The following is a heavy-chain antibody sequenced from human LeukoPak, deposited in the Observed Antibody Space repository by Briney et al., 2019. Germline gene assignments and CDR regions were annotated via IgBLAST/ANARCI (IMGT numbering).Heavy chain of an antibody. V-gene: IGHV3-30*02. J-gene: IGHJ4*02. CDR2: IRYDETSK. CDR3: AKDGGINRFGY. Sequence: PGGSLRLSCAASGFPFNGYNIHWVRQAPGKGLEWVSFIRYDETSKLYADFGKGRFTFSRDRSEHSVFLPMNSLRSEDTAVYFCAKDGGINRFGYWGQGTKVTVSS. D-gene: IGHD2-2*03. CDR1: GFPFNGYN.